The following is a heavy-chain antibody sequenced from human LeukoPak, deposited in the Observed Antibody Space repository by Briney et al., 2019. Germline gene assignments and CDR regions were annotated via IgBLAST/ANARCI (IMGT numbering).Heavy chain of an antibody. CDR3: ARATIHYDSSGYPPDY. Sequence: SETLSLTCTVSGGSISSYYWSWIRQPPGKGLEWIGYIYYSGSTNYNPSLKSRVTISVDTSKNQFSLKLSSVTAADTAVYYCARATIHYDSSGYPPDYWGQGTLVTVSS. J-gene: IGHJ4*02. V-gene: IGHV4-59*12. CDR2: IYYSGST. CDR1: GGSISSYY. D-gene: IGHD3-22*01.